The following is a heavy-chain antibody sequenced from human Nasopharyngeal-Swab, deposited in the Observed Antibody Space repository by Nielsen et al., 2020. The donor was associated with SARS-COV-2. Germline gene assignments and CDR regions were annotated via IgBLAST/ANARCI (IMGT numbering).Heavy chain of an antibody. D-gene: IGHD4-17*01. V-gene: IGHV3-30*18. CDR3: AKDHLYGDPNGYYFDY. Sequence: GESLKISCAASGFTFSSYGMHWVRQAPGKGLEWVAVISYDGSNKYYADSVKGRFTISRDNSKNTLYLQMNSLRAEDTALYYCAKDHLYGDPNGYYFDYWGQGTLVTVSS. CDR2: ISYDGSNK. J-gene: IGHJ4*02. CDR1: GFTFSSYG.